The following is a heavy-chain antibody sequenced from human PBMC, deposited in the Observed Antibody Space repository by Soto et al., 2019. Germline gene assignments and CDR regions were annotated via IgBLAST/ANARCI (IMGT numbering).Heavy chain of an antibody. D-gene: IGHD7-27*01. V-gene: IGHV4-59*01. J-gene: IGHJ6*02. CDR1: GGSIGSSY. Sequence: QVQLQESGPGLVKPSETLSLTCTVSGGSIGSSYWSWIRQPPGQGLQWIGYIYYSGSTNYNPSLKSRVPMSLDTTKNQFSLRLSSVTAADTAVYYCARAPYWGFDHYYYGMAVWGLGTTVTVSS. CDR3: ARAPYWGFDHYYYGMAV. CDR2: IYYSGST.